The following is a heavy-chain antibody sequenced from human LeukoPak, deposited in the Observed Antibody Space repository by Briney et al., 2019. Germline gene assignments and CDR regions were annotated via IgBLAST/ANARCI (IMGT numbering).Heavy chain of an antibody. J-gene: IGHJ6*03. D-gene: IGHD3-10*01. CDR1: GGSISSSHYY. CDR2: IYYSGTT. V-gene: IGHV4-39*01. Sequence: SETLSLTCSVSGGSISSSHYYWGWIRQPPGKGLEWIGTIYYSGTTYYNPSLQSRVTISEDTSKNQFSLTLRSVTAADTAVYYCARQISDYYYYYIDVWGKGTTVTVSS. CDR3: ARQISDYYYYYIDV.